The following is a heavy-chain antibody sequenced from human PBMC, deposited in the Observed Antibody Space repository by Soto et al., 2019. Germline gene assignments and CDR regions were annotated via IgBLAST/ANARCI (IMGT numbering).Heavy chain of an antibody. CDR3: ARIHPYSSGFNDY. CDR2: IIPILGIA. J-gene: IGHJ4*02. D-gene: IGHD6-19*01. CDR1: GGTFSSYT. V-gene: IGHV1-69*02. Sequence: QVQLVQSGAEVKKPGSSVKVSCKASGGTFSSYTISWVRQAPGQGLEWMGRIIPILGIANYAQKFQGRVTTTXDXSTSTAYMELSSLRSEDTAVYYCARIHPYSSGFNDYWGQGTLVTVSS.